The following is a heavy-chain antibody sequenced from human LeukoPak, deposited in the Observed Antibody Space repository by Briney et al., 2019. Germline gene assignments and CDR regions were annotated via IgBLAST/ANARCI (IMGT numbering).Heavy chain of an antibody. V-gene: IGHV1-18*01. D-gene: IGHD6-6*01. Sequence: GASVKVSCKASGYTFTSYGISWVRQAPGQGLEWMGWISAYNGNTNYAQKLQGRVTMTTDTSTSTAYMELRSLRSDDTAVYYCARDSSPWAPRPTYNWFDPWGQGTLVTVSS. CDR1: GYTFTSYG. CDR2: ISAYNGNT. J-gene: IGHJ5*02. CDR3: ARDSSPWAPRPTYNWFDP.